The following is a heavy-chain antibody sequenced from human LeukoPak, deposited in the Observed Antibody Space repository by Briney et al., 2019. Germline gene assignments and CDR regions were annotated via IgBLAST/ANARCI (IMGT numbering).Heavy chain of an antibody. D-gene: IGHD2-15*01. CDR2: ISSSSSYV. CDR3: ARAYRSGENDAFDI. V-gene: IGHV3-21*01. Sequence: GVSLRLSCAASGFTFSSYSMNWVRQDPGKGLEWVSSISSSSSYVYYADSVKGLFTISRDNAKNSLYLQMNSLRAEDTAVYYCARAYRSGENDAFDIWGQGTMVTVSS. J-gene: IGHJ3*02. CDR1: GFTFSSYS.